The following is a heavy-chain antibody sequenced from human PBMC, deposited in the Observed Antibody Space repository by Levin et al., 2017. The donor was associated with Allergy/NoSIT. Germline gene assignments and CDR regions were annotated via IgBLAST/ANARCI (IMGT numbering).Heavy chain of an antibody. V-gene: IGHV3-9*01. Sequence: PGGSLRLSCAASGFTFDDYAMHWVRQAPGKGLEWVSGISWNSGSIGYADSVKGRFTISRDNAKNSLYLQMNSLRAEDTALYYCAKSRSPVVVAATDYFDYWGQGTLVTVSS. CDR2: ISWNSGSI. D-gene: IGHD2-15*01. CDR3: AKSRSPVVVAATDYFDY. J-gene: IGHJ4*02. CDR1: GFTFDDYA.